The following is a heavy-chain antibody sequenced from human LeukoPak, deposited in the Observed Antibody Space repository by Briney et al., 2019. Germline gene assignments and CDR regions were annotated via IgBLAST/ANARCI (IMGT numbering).Heavy chain of an antibody. V-gene: IGHV4-59*08. CDR3: ARVYDTSDYYFAFDI. CDR2: IHSRVGT. D-gene: IGHD3-22*01. CDR1: GGTFSPYY. J-gene: IGHJ3*02. Sequence: SETLSLTCTVSGGTFSPYYWSWIRQPPGKGLEWIGHIHSRVGTNYNPSIKSRVTISVDTSKNQFSLTLSSVTAADTAVYYCARVYDTSDYYFAFDIWGQGTKVTVSS.